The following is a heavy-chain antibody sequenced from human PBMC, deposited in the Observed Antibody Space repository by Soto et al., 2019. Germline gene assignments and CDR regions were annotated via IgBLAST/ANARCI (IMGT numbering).Heavy chain of an antibody. D-gene: IGHD6-13*01. Sequence: AQTLALTCAISGDSGSSTSAAWNWVRGSPSRGLEGLGRTYYRSKWNKDYAVSVNRRMTINPDTSKNQFSLQLNSVTPEDTAVYYCEREVGDSSSWYFDYWGQGTLVTVSS. CDR1: GDSGSSTSAA. V-gene: IGHV6-1*01. CDR2: TYYRSKWNK. CDR3: EREVGDSSSWYFDY. J-gene: IGHJ4*02.